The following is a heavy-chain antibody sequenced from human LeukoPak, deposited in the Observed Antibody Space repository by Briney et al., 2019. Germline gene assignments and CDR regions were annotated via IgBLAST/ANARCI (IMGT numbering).Heavy chain of an antibody. Sequence: PGGSLRLSCAASGFTFSSYAMSWVRQAPGKGLEWVSAISGSGGSTYYADSVKGRFTISRDNSKNTLYLQMNSLRAEDTAVYYCAKDSPVGATIFIYWFDPWGQGTLVTVSS. J-gene: IGHJ5*02. CDR3: AKDSPVGATIFIYWFDP. V-gene: IGHV3-23*01. CDR1: GFTFSSYA. D-gene: IGHD3-3*01. CDR2: ISGSGGST.